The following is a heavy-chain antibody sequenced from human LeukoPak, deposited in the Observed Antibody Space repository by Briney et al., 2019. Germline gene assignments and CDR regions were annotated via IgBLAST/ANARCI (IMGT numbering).Heavy chain of an antibody. CDR3: ARGRRSPLSIFGVVPGYYYYMDV. CDR1: GYTFTGYY. CDR2: INPNSGGT. D-gene: IGHD3-3*01. V-gene: IGHV1-2*02. Sequence: ASVTVSCKASGYTFTGYYMHWVRQAPGQGLEGMGWINPNSGGTNYAQKFQGRVTITRDTSISTASMELTRLRSDDTAVYYCARGRRSPLSIFGVVPGYYYYMDVWGKGTTVTVSS. J-gene: IGHJ6*03.